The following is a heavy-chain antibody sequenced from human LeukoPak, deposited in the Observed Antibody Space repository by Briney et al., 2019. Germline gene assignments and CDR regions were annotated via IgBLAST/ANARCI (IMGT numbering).Heavy chain of an antibody. Sequence: SQTLSLTCAISGDSVSSNSAAWNWIRQSSSRGLEWPGRTYYRSKWYNDYAVSVKSRITINADTSKNQFSLHLDSVTPEDTAVYYCGRAAGYSSGYYNYWGQGTLVTVSS. CDR2: TYYRSKWYN. CDR1: GDSVSSNSAA. D-gene: IGHD6-19*01. J-gene: IGHJ4*02. V-gene: IGHV6-1*01. CDR3: GRAAGYSSGYYNY.